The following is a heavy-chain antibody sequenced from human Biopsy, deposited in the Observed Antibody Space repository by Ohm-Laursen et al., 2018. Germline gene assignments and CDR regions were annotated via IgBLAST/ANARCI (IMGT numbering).Heavy chain of an antibody. J-gene: IGHJ4*02. CDR2: IYNTGDT. CDR1: GGSITSYS. V-gene: IGHV4-59*01. CDR3: ARMPHFDY. Sequence: SQTLSLTCTVSGGSITSYSWSWIRRPPGKGLEPIGYIYNTGDTTYNPSLQSRVTISLDTSNNQLPLRLIYVTAADTAVYYCARMPHFDYWGQGILVTVSS. D-gene: IGHD2-2*01.